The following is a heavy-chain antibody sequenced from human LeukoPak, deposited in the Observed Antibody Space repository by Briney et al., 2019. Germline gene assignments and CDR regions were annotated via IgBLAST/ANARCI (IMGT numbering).Heavy chain of an antibody. J-gene: IGHJ3*02. CDR3: ARDPPPPGRSGYRFDAFDI. CDR1: GGSISSYY. V-gene: IGHV4-59*01. Sequence: PSETLSLTCTVSGGSISSYYWSWIRQPPGKGLEWIGYIYYSGSTNYNPSLKSRVTISVDTSKNQFSLKLSSVTAADTAVYYCARDPPPPGRSGYRFDAFDIWGQGTMVTVSS. CDR2: IYYSGST. D-gene: IGHD3-3*01.